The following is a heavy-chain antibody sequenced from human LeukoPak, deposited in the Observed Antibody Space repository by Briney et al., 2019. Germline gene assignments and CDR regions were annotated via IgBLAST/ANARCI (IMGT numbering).Heavy chain of an antibody. V-gene: IGHV3-7*01. CDR1: GFTFISYW. Sequence: PGGSLRLSCASSGFTFISYWMSWLRQAPGRGLEWVANIKQDGSEKYYVDSVKGRFTISRDNAKNSLYLQMNSLRAEDTAVYYCARAPQGRTSWFDPWGQGTLVTVSS. J-gene: IGHJ5*02. CDR3: ARAPQGRTSWFDP. D-gene: IGHD1-7*01. CDR2: IKQDGSEK.